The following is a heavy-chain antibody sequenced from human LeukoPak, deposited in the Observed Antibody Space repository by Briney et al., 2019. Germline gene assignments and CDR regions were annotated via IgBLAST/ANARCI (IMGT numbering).Heavy chain of an antibody. CDR2: ISSSSSYI. CDR3: ARVIVFMSTGPHLDY. CDR1: GFTFSSYS. Sequence: PGGSLRLSCAASGFTFSSYSMNWVRQAPGKGLEWVSSISSSSSYIYYADSVKGRFTISRDNAGNTLYLQMNSLRAEDTAVYYCARVIVFMSTGPHLDYWGQGTLAIVSS. V-gene: IGHV3-21*01. D-gene: IGHD3-16*01. J-gene: IGHJ4*02.